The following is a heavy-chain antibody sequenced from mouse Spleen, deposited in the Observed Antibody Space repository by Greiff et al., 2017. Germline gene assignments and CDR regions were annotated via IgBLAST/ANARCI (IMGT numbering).Heavy chain of an antibody. Sequence: EVKLMESGGGLVKLGGSLKLSCAASGFTFSSYYMSWVRQTPEKRLEWVATISSGGGSTYYPDSVKGRFTISRDNAKNTLYLQMSSLNSEDSAVYYCARDPYGGYFGYWGQGTTLTVSS. D-gene: IGHD1-1*02. V-gene: IGHV5-6-4*01. CDR2: ISSGGGST. CDR1: GFTFSSYY. J-gene: IGHJ2*01. CDR3: ARDPYGGYFGY.